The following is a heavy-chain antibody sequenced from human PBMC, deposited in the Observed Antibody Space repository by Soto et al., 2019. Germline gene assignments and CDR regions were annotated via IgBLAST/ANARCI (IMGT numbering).Heavy chain of an antibody. CDR1: GFTFSSYW. CDR2: IKQDGSEK. V-gene: IGHV3-7*03. J-gene: IGHJ4*02. CDR3: AREGTMVRGVRFDY. Sequence: HPGGSLRLSCAASGFTFSSYWMSWVRQAPGKGLEWVANIKQDGSEKYYVDSVKGRFTISRDNAKNSLYLQMNSLRAEDTAVYYCAREGTMVRGVRFDYWGQGTLVTVSS. D-gene: IGHD3-10*01.